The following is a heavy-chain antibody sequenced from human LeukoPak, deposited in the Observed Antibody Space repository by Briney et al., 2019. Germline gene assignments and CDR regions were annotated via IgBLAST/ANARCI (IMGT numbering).Heavy chain of an antibody. V-gene: IGHV3-23*01. J-gene: IGHJ6*03. D-gene: IGHD2-2*01. Sequence: GGSLRLSCAASGFTFSSYALSWVRQAPGKGLEWVSGVTGSGGSTYYADSVKGRFTISRDNSKNALYLQMNSLRAEDTAVYYCAREVVPAGTPVYMDVWGKGTTVTVSS. CDR2: VTGSGGST. CDR3: AREVVPAGTPVYMDV. CDR1: GFTFSSYA.